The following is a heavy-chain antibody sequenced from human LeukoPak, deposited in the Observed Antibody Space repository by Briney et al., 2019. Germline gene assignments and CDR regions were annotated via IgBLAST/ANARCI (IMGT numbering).Heavy chain of an antibody. CDR3: ARVRGIAAAAHFDY. D-gene: IGHD6-13*01. V-gene: IGHV4-30-4*02. CDR1: GGSISSGDYY. Sequence: PSETLSLTCTVSGGSISSGDYYWSWIRQPPGKGLEWIGYIYYSGSTYYNPSLKSRVTISVDTSKNQFSLKLSSVTAADTAVYYCARVRGIAAAAHFDYWGQGTLVTVSS. CDR2: IYYSGST. J-gene: IGHJ4*02.